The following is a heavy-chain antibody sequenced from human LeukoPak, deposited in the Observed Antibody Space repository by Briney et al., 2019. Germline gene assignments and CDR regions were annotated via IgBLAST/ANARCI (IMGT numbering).Heavy chain of an antibody. D-gene: IGHD3-22*01. Sequence: PSETLSLTCTVSGDSISTSSYYWGWIRQPPGKGLEWLGSIYYSGITPYNPSLKRRVTIYVDTSRNQFSLHLYSVTAADTAVFYCARSDYYDYRQIDFWGQGTLVTVSS. CDR1: GDSISTSSYY. CDR2: IYYSGIT. CDR3: ARSDYYDYRQIDF. J-gene: IGHJ4*02. V-gene: IGHV4-39*01.